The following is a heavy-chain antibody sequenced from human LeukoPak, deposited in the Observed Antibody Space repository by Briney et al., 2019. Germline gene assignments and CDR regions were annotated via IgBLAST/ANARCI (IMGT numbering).Heavy chain of an antibody. Sequence: GGSLRLSCAASGFTFSSYAMNWVRQAPGKGLEWVSYISSSGSTIYYADSVKGRFTIPRDNAKNSLYLQMNSLRAEDTAVYYCARGGYGGNSFDYWGQGTLVTVSS. J-gene: IGHJ4*02. D-gene: IGHD4-23*01. V-gene: IGHV3-48*03. CDR2: ISSSGSTI. CDR3: ARGGYGGNSFDY. CDR1: GFTFSSYA.